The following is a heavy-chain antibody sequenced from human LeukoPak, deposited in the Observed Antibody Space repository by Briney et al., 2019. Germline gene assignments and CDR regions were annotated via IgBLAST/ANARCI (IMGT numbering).Heavy chain of an antibody. V-gene: IGHV4-38-2*02. CDR3: AIDEYDFWSGYPRFDP. J-gene: IGHJ5*02. Sequence: PSETLSLTCTVSGYSISSGYYWGWIRQPPGKGLEWIGSIYHSGSTYYNPSLKSRVTISVDTSKNQFSLKLSSVTAADTAVYYCAIDEYDFWSGYPRFDPWGQGTLVTVSS. CDR2: IYHSGST. D-gene: IGHD3-3*01. CDR1: GYSISSGYY.